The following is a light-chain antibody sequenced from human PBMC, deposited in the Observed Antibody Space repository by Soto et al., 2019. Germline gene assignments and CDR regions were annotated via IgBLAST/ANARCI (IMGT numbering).Light chain of an antibody. Sequence: EIVLTQSPATLSLSPGDRATLSCRASHSVSSYLAWYQQRPGQAPRLLIYDVSNRATGIPARFSGSGSGTDFNLTISSLEPEACAFYYVQQRNSRYTFGPGTKLEIK. CDR2: DVS. V-gene: IGKV3-11*01. CDR3: QQRNSRYT. J-gene: IGKJ2*01. CDR1: HSVSSY.